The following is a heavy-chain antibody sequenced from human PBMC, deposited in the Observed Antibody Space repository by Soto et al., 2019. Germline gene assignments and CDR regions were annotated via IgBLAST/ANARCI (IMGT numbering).Heavy chain of an antibody. V-gene: IGHV6-1*01. J-gene: IGHJ6*03. Sequence: SQTLSLTCAISGDSVSSNSAGWNWVRQTPSRGLEWLGRTYYKSKWYYNSAVSVKSRITINPDTSKNKFSLQLNSVTPEDTAVYYCSRGSWDDVSGHYYMDVWGKGTTVTVSS. CDR3: SRGSWDDVSGHYYMDV. CDR2: TYYKSKWYY. CDR1: GDSVSSNSAG. D-gene: IGHD3-3*01.